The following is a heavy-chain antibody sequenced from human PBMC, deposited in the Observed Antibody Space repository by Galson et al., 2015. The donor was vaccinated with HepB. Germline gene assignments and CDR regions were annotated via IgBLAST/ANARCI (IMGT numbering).Heavy chain of an antibody. CDR1: GGSISDHY. Sequence: ETLSLTCTVSGGSISDHYWSWIRQPAGKGLEWIGRIYTSGSTNYNPSLKSRVTMSVDTSKNQFSLKLSSVTAADTAVYYCATLEAPNCSSTSCYPRWGQGTLVTVSS. V-gene: IGHV4-4*07. CDR3: ATLEAPNCSSTSCYPR. CDR2: IYTSGST. D-gene: IGHD2-2*01. J-gene: IGHJ4*02.